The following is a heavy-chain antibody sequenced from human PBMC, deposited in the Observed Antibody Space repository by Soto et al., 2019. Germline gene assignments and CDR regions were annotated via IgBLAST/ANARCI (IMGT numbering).Heavy chain of an antibody. J-gene: IGHJ4*02. CDR3: AAESSYDSSGSDY. V-gene: IGHV1-58*01. CDR1: GFTFTSSA. CDR2: IVVGSGNT. D-gene: IGHD3-22*01. Sequence: SVKVSCNASGFTFTSSAVQWVRQARGQRLEWIGWIVVGSGNTNYAQKFQERVTITRDMSTSTAYMELSSLRSEDTAVYYCAAESSYDSSGSDYWGQGTLVTVSS.